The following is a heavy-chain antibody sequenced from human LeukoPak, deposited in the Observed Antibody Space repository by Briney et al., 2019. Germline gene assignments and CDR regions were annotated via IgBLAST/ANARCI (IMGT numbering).Heavy chain of an antibody. CDR3: AKERRGYYMDV. D-gene: IGHD3-10*01. V-gene: IGHV3-43D*03. CDR2: ISWDASGT. CDR1: GFNFGHYA. Sequence: GGSLRLSCAASGFNFGHYAMQWVRQAPGKDLEWVSLISWDASGTYYADSVKGRFTISRDNSKNSLSLQMNSLRPEDTALYYCAKERRGYYMDVWGKGTTVTVSS. J-gene: IGHJ6*03.